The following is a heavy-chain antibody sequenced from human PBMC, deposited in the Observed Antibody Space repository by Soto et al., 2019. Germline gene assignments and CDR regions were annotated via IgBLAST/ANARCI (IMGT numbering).Heavy chain of an antibody. CDR3: AIYRLRSTNWFDP. CDR1: EDIFNSYW. CDR2: IVPSDSYT. J-gene: IGHJ5*02. V-gene: IGHV5-10-1*01. Sequence: GESLKISCKGSEDIFNSYWITWVRQVPGKGLEWMGRIVPSDSYTVYSPSFQGHVTISADKSISTVYLRWSSLMASDTAIYYCAIYRLRSTNWFDPWGQGTLVTVSS. D-gene: IGHD2-2*02.